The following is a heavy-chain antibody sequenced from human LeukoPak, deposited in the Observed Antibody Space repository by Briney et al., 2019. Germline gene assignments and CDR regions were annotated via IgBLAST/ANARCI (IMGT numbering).Heavy chain of an antibody. CDR3: AGGIVGATHGHDAFDI. V-gene: IGHV3-53*01. CDR2: IYSGGST. D-gene: IGHD1-26*01. CDR1: GFTVSGNY. J-gene: IGHJ3*02. Sequence: GGSLRLSCAASGFTVSGNYMSWVRQAPGKGLEWVSVIYSGGSTYYADSVKGRFTISRDDSKNTLYLQTNSLRAEDTAVYYCAGGIVGATHGHDAFDIWGQGTMVTVSS.